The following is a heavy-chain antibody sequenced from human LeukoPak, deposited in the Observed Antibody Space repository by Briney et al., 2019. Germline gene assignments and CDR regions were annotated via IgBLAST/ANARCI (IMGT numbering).Heavy chain of an antibody. CDR1: GDSFSSHY. J-gene: IGHJ3*02. CDR3: ARDLVTVTKGFDI. V-gene: IGHV4-59*11. D-gene: IGHD4-17*01. CDR2: ISYIGST. Sequence: PSETLSLTCAVSGDSFSSHYWTWIRQPPGKGLEWIGYISYIGSTNYNPSLKSRVTISIDTSKNQFSLKLTSVTAADTAVYYCARDLVTVTKGFDIWGQGTMVSVSS.